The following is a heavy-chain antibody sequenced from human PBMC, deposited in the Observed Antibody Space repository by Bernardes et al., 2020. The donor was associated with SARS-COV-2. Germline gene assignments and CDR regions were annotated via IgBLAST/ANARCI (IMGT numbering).Heavy chain of an antibody. D-gene: IGHD3-16*01. J-gene: IGHJ4*02. CDR1: GGSIRSSSSF. Sequence: SETLSLTCTVSGGSIRSSSSFWGWIRQPPGKGLEWFGSVYYSGSTYYNPSLKSRVTIGVDTSQNQFSLRLTYVTAADTAVYYCARVAYLWGSYVFDDWGQGTLVTVSS. V-gene: IGHV4-39*01. CDR3: ARVAYLWGSYVFDD. CDR2: VYYSGST.